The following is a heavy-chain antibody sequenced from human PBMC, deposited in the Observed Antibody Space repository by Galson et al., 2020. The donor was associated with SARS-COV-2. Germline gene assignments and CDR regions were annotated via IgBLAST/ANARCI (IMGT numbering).Heavy chain of an antibody. CDR3: AREGNIVATITYYYYYMDV. D-gene: IGHD5-12*01. CDR2: IYYSGST. V-gene: IGHV4-39*07. Sequence: SETLSLTCTVSGGSISSSSYYWGWIRQPPGKGLEWIGSIYYSGSTYYNPSLKSRVTISVDTSKNQFSLKLSSVTAADTAVYYCAREGNIVATITYYYYYMDVWGKGTTVTVSS. CDR1: GGSISSSSYY. J-gene: IGHJ6*03.